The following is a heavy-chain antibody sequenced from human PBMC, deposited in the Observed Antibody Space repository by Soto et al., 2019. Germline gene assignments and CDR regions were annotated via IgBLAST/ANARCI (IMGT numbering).Heavy chain of an antibody. J-gene: IGHJ6*03. D-gene: IGHD2-2*01. Sequence: PGESLKISCKGSGYSFTSYWIGWVRQMPGKGLEWMGIIYPGDSDTRYSPSFQGQVTISADKSISTAYLQWSSLKASDTAMYYCARQAVVVPAATPGRYYYYMDVWGKGTTVTVS. V-gene: IGHV5-51*01. CDR1: GYSFTSYW. CDR2: IYPGDSDT. CDR3: ARQAVVVPAATPGRYYYYMDV.